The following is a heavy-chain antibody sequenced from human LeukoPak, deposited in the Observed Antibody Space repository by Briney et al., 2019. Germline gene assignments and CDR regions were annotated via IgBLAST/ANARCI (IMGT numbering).Heavy chain of an antibody. CDR2: IDTKTGNP. CDR3: AIHPSDSSGYFSY. Sequence: ASVKVSCKASGYTFSSCAINWVRQAPGQGLEYMGWIDTKTGNPTYTQGFTGRFVFSLDTSVSTAYLQISSLKAEDTAVYYCAIHPSDSSGYFSYWGQGALVTVSS. V-gene: IGHV7-4-1*02. CDR1: GYTFSSCA. D-gene: IGHD3-22*01. J-gene: IGHJ4*02.